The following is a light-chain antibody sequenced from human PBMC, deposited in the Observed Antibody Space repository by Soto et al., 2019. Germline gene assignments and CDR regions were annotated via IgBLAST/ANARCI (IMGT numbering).Light chain of an antibody. J-gene: IGKJ5*01. CDR2: DAS. Sequence: DIQMTQSPSTLSASVGDRVTITCRASQTISNWLAWYQQKPGKAPTILIYDASTLERRVPSRFSGTGSGTEFTLPIDSLKPDDFETYYCQQYHTSSITFGQGTRLEIK. CDR3: QQYHTSSIT. CDR1: QTISNW. V-gene: IGKV1-5*01.